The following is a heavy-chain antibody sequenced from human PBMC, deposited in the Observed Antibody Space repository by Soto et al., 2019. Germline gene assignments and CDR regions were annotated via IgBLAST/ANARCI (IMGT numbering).Heavy chain of an antibody. Sequence: EVQLVESGGGLVQPGGSLRLSCAASGFTVSSNYMSWVRQAPGKGLEWVSVIYSGGSTYYADSVKGRFTISRDNSKNTLYLQMNRLRAEDTAVYYCARGLVGELYPSYFDYWGQGTLVTVSS. D-gene: IGHD3-10*01. J-gene: IGHJ4*02. CDR1: GFTVSSNY. CDR3: ARGLVGELYPSYFDY. V-gene: IGHV3-66*01. CDR2: IYSGGST.